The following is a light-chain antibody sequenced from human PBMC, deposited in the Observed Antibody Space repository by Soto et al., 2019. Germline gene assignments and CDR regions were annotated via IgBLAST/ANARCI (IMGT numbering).Light chain of an antibody. CDR3: SSYTSSSTLV. CDR2: DVS. CDR1: SSDVGGYNY. Sequence: QSVLTQPASVSGSPGQSITISCTGTSSDVGGYNYVSWYQQHPGKAPKLMIYDVSNRPSGVSQRFSGSKSGNTASLTISGLQAEDEADYYCSSYTSSSTLVFGGGTKLTVL. J-gene: IGLJ2*01. V-gene: IGLV2-14*01.